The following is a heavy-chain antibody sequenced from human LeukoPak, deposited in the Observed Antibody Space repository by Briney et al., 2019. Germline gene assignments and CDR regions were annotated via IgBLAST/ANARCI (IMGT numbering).Heavy chain of an antibody. D-gene: IGHD3-22*01. CDR1: GFTFGDYA. CDR3: ARAGGYYYDSSGYYAFDY. Sequence: PGGSLRLSCTASGFTFGDYAMSWVRQAPGKGLEWIGYIYYGGSTNYNPSLKSRVTISVDTSKNQFSLKLSSVTAADTAVYYCARAGGYYYDSSGYYAFDYWGQGTLVTVSS. CDR2: IYYGGST. J-gene: IGHJ4*02. V-gene: IGHV4-59*01.